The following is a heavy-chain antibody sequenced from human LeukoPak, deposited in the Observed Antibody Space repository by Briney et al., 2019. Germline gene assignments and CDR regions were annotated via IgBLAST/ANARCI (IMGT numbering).Heavy chain of an antibody. V-gene: IGHV1-46*01. CDR1: GYTFTGHY. CDR2: INPSGGST. Sequence: ASVKVSCKASGYTFTGHYIHWVGQAPGQGLEWMGIINPSGGSTSYAQKFQGRVTMTRDTSTSTVYMELSSLRSEDTAVYYCARVGGNSPTFDYWGQGTLVTVSS. D-gene: IGHD4-23*01. J-gene: IGHJ4*02. CDR3: ARVGGNSPTFDY.